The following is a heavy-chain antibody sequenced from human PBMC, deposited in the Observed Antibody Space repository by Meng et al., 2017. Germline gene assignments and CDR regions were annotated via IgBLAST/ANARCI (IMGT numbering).Heavy chain of an antibody. D-gene: IGHD3-22*01. Sequence: GESLKISCAASGFTFSDYYMSWIRQAPGKGLEWVSYISSSGSTIYYADSVKGRFTISRDNAKNSLYLQMNSLRAEDTAVYYCARGGGGYYDSSGYYYGDYWGQGTLVTVSS. V-gene: IGHV3-11*04. CDR3: ARGGGGYYDSSGYYYGDY. CDR1: GFTFSDYY. CDR2: ISSSGSTI. J-gene: IGHJ4*02.